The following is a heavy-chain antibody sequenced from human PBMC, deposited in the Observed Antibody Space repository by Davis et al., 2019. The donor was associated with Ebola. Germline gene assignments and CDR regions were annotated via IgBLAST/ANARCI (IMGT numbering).Heavy chain of an antibody. V-gene: IGHV4-59*01. CDR3: ARWHYDRYFDY. Sequence: PSETLSLTCSVSGDSTKTYYWTWIRQAPGKTLEWLAYVHHSGTTKYNPSVEGRATISLDTSKNHFSLTPKSVTAADTALYFCARWHYDRYFDYWGHGILVTVSS. CDR2: VHHSGTT. CDR1: GDSTKTYY. J-gene: IGHJ4*01. D-gene: IGHD3-22*01.